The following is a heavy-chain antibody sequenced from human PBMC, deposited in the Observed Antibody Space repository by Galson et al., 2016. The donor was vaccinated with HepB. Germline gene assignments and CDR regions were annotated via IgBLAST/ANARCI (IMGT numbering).Heavy chain of an antibody. CDR3: ARLVVTAILASSGAFDI. Sequence: TLSLTCGVSGGSISSRGYSWTWIRQPPGKGLEWIGYIYYGGTTFYNPSLKSRVTISLDTSNNQFSLKLSSVTAADTAVYYCARLVVTAILASSGAFDIWGQGTMVTVSS. V-gene: IGHV4-30-2*01. CDR2: IYYGGTT. D-gene: IGHD2-21*02. CDR1: GGSISSRGYS. J-gene: IGHJ3*02.